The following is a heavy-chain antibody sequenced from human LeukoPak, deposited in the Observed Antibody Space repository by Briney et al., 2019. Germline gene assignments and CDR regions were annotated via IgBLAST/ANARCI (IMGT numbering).Heavy chain of an antibody. Sequence: PSETLSLTCAVYGGSFSGYYWSWIRQPPGKGLEWIGEINHSGSTNYNPSLKSRVTISVDTSKNQFSLKLNSVTAADTAVYYCARYSGYGPVDYWGQGTLVAVSS. J-gene: IGHJ4*02. CDR2: INHSGST. D-gene: IGHD5-12*01. CDR3: ARYSGYGPVDY. V-gene: IGHV4-34*01. CDR1: GGSFSGYY.